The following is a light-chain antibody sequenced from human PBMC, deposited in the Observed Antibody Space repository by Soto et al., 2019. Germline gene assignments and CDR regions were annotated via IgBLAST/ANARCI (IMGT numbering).Light chain of an antibody. V-gene: IGKV4-1*01. CDR1: SNSKNS. CDR3: HQYYSTPWT. Sequence: DIVMTQSQDSLAVSLGERATINCKSSSNSKNSLAWYQQKPGQPPKLLITWASTRESGVPDRISGNGSETDFTLTISSLQAEDVAVYYCHQYYSTPWTFGQGTKVEIK. CDR2: WAS. J-gene: IGKJ1*01.